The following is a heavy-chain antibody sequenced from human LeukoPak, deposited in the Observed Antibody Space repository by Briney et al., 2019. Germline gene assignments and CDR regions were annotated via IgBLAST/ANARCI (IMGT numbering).Heavy chain of an antibody. Sequence: GGSLRLSCAASGFTFSSYAMSWVRQAPGRGLEWVSAISGSGGSTYHADSVKGRFTISRDNSKNTLYLQMNSLRAEDTAVYYCAKDFYGDYDPFYFDYWGQGTLVTVSS. CDR1: GFTFSSYA. J-gene: IGHJ4*02. D-gene: IGHD4-17*01. V-gene: IGHV3-23*01. CDR2: ISGSGGST. CDR3: AKDFYGDYDPFYFDY.